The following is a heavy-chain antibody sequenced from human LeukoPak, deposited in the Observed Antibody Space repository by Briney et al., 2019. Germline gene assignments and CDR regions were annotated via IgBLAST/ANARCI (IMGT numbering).Heavy chain of an antibody. CDR3: ARVSITMVRGAAIDY. D-gene: IGHD3-10*01. CDR1: GGSFSGYY. Sequence: SETLSPTCAVYGGSFSGYYWSWIRQPPGKGLEWIGEINHSGSTNYNPSLKSRVTISVDTSKNQFSLKLSSVTAADTAVYYCARVSITMVRGAAIDYWGQGTLVTVSS. J-gene: IGHJ4*02. CDR2: INHSGST. V-gene: IGHV4-34*01.